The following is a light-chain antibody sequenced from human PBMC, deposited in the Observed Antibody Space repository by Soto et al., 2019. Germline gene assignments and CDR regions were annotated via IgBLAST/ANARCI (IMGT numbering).Light chain of an antibody. Sequence: DIQMTQSPSSLSASVGDRVTITCRASLGISNYLAWYQQKPGKVPKLLIYAASTFQSGVPSRFSGSGSGTDFTLTISRLQPEDVATYYCRKCNSAPWTFGQGTKVEIK. V-gene: IGKV1-27*01. CDR3: RKCNSAPWT. J-gene: IGKJ1*01. CDR2: AAS. CDR1: LGISNY.